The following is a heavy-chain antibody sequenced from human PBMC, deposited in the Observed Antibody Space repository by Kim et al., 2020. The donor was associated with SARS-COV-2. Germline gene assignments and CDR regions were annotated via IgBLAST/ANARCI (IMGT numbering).Heavy chain of an antibody. V-gene: IGHV3-23*01. D-gene: IGHD3-3*01. Sequence: GGSLRLSCAASGFTFSSYAMSWVRQAPGKGLEWVSAISGSGGSTYYADSVKGRFTISRDNSKNTLYLQMNSLRAEDTAVYYCAKGRSIFGVVEVVDYWGQGTLVTVSS. CDR2: ISGSGGST. J-gene: IGHJ4*02. CDR3: AKGRSIFGVVEVVDY. CDR1: GFTFSSYA.